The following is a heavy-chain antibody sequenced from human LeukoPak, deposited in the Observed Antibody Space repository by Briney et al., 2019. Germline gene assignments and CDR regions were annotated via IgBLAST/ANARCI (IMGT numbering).Heavy chain of an antibody. Sequence: GASVNVSCKASGGTFSSYAISWARQAPGQGLEWMGGIIPIFGTANYAQKFQGRVTITADESTSTAYMELSSLRSEDTAVYYCARASRQLWLLRPFDYWGQGTLVTVSS. J-gene: IGHJ4*02. D-gene: IGHD5-18*01. CDR3: ARASRQLWLLRPFDY. CDR1: GGTFSSYA. CDR2: IIPIFGTA. V-gene: IGHV1-69*13.